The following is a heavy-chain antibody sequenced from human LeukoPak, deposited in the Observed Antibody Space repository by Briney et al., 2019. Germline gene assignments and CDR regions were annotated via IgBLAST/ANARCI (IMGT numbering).Heavy chain of an antibody. CDR1: GGSFSGYY. J-gene: IGHJ4*02. V-gene: IGHV4-34*01. D-gene: IGHD3-3*01. CDR2: INHSGST. Sequence: PSETLSLTCAVYGGSFSGYYWSWIRQPPGKGLEWIGEINHSGSTNYNPSLKSRVTISVDTSKNQFSLKLSSVTAADTAVYYCARGQGYYDFWSGYYYFDYWGQGTLVTVSS. CDR3: ARGQGYYDFWSGYYYFDY.